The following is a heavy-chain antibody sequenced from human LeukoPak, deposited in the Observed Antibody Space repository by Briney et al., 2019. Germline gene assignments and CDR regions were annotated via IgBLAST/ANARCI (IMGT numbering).Heavy chain of an antibody. D-gene: IGHD6-19*01. Sequence: GGSLSLSCAVFELSFSNYWMSWVRQAPGRGLEWVAIIKQDGSEKYYVDTVKGRFTISRDNAQNSLYLQMSSLRADDTAVYYCATASRSGPKAYWGQGTLVTVSS. CDR1: ELSFSNYW. CDR3: ATASRSGPKAY. CDR2: IKQDGSEK. J-gene: IGHJ4*02. V-gene: IGHV3-7*05.